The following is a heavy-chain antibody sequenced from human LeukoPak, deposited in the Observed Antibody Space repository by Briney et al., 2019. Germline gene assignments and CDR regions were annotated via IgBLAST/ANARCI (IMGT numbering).Heavy chain of an antibody. Sequence: SQTLSLTCAISGDSVSSNSAAWNWIRQSPSRGLGWLGRTYYRSKWYNDYAVSVKSRITINPDTSKNQFSLQLNSVTPEDTAVYYCARDPGTAMVAYNWFDPWGQGTLVTVSS. D-gene: IGHD5-18*01. V-gene: IGHV6-1*01. J-gene: IGHJ5*02. CDR1: GDSVSSNSAA. CDR2: TYYRSKWYN. CDR3: ARDPGTAMVAYNWFDP.